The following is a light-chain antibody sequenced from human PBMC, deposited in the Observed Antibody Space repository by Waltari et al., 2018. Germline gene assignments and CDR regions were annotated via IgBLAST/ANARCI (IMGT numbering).Light chain of an antibody. V-gene: IGLV2-14*03. CDR3: SSSTSSNTLA. CDR1: SSDVGAYNY. Sequence: QSALTQPASVSGSPGQSITISCTGTSSDVGAYNYVSWYQQHPGKAPKRMIYDVSNRPSGVSNRFSGSKSGNTASLTISGLQAEDEADYYCSSSTSSNTLAFGGGTKLTVL. J-gene: IGLJ2*01. CDR2: DVS.